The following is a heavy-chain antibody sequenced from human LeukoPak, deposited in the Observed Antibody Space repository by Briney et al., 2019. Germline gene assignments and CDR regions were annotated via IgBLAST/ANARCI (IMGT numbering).Heavy chain of an antibody. Sequence: GGSLRLSCAASGFTFGSYAVYWVRQAPGKGLEWVSGIFGSGGSVHYADSVKGRFTISRDNSKNTVYLQMDSLRAEDTAIYYCAKTTTGYSSGRYPAWPIDYWGQGTLVTVSS. D-gene: IGHD2-15*01. CDR1: GFTFGSYA. J-gene: IGHJ4*02. V-gene: IGHV3-23*01. CDR3: AKTTTGYSSGRYPAWPIDY. CDR2: IFGSGGSV.